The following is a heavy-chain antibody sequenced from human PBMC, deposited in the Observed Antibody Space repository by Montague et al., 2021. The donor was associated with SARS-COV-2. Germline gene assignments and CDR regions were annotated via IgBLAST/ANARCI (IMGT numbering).Heavy chain of an antibody. CDR3: TRHVHMTWPEPSPGFDY. CDR1: GDSISSSSYN. V-gene: IGHV4-39*01. CDR2: VHYSGRP. Sequence: SETLSLTCTVSGDSISSSSYNWGWIRQPPGKGLEWIGSVHYSGRPYYNPSLKNRVTIYVDTSKNQLSLKLSSVTAADTAVYYCTRHVHMTWPEPSPGFDYWGQGTLVTDSS. J-gene: IGHJ4*02. D-gene: IGHD1-1*01.